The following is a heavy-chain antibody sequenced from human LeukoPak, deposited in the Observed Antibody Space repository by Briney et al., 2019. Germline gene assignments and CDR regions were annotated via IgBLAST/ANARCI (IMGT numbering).Heavy chain of an antibody. V-gene: IGHV4-34*01. J-gene: IGHJ4*02. CDR1: GGSFSGYY. CDR3: ARGFLSGDGSNY. CDR2: INHSGST. Sequence: PSETLSLTCAVYGGSFSGYYWSWIRQPPGKGLEWIGEINHSGSTNYNPSLKSRVTISVDTSKNQFSLKLSSVTAADTAVYYCARGFLSGDGSNYWGQGTLVTVSS. D-gene: IGHD5-24*01.